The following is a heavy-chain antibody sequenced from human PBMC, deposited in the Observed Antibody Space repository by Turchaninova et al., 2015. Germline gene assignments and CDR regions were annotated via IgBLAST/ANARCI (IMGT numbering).Heavy chain of an antibody. V-gene: IGHV1-69*01. CDR2: IIPMFGTA. CDR1: GGTFSNYA. D-gene: IGHD2-21*01. CDR3: ARGERDDCPNYYYYYMDV. Sequence: QVQLVQSGAEVKKPGSSVKVSCKTSGGTFSNYAISWVRQAPGQGFGWMGGIIPMFGTANYAQNFQGRGTITADDSTDTAYRELSSLRSEDTVMYYCARGERDDCPNYYYYYMDVWCKGTTVTVSS. J-gene: IGHJ6*03.